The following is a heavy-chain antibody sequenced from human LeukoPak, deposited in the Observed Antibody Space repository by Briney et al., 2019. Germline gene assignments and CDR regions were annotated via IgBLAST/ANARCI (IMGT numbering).Heavy chain of an antibody. CDR3: VKDFGRVRGTPDS. V-gene: IGHV3-64D*06. CDR1: GFVFSIYT. CDR2: ISGSGNGGSI. J-gene: IGHJ4*02. D-gene: IGHD3-16*01. Sequence: GGSLRLSCSASGFVFSIYTMCWVRQAPGKGPEYVSTISGSGNGGSIYYADSVKGRFTISRDDSKSILYLQMNGLRSEDTAVYYCVKDFGRVRGTPDSWGQGTLVTVSS.